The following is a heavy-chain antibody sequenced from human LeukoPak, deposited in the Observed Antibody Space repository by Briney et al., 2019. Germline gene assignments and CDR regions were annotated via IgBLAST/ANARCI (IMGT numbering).Heavy chain of an antibody. D-gene: IGHD3-3*01. J-gene: IGHJ4*02. CDR1: GFTLSSYL. CDR2: INEDGSEK. CDR3: ARDRGCGLRFLDY. Sequence: PGGSLRLSCAASGFTLSSYLMTWVRQAPGKGLEWVANINEDGSEKYYVDSVKGRFTISRDNAKNSLYVQMNSLRAEDTAVYYCARDRGCGLRFLDYWGQGTLVTVSS. V-gene: IGHV3-7*01.